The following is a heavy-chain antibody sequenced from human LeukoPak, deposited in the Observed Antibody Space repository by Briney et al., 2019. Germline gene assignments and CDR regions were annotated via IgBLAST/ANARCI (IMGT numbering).Heavy chain of an antibody. CDR2: IYYSGST. V-gene: IGHV4-39*07. CDR3: ARDGRPVTYYFDY. CDR1: GDSISTSSYY. Sequence: PSETLSLTCSVSGDSISTSSYYWGWIRQPPGKGLEWIGTIYYSGSTYYNPSLTSRVTISVDTSKNQFSLKLSSVTAADTAVYYCARDGRPVTYYFDYWGQGTLVTVSS. J-gene: IGHJ4*02. D-gene: IGHD1-26*01.